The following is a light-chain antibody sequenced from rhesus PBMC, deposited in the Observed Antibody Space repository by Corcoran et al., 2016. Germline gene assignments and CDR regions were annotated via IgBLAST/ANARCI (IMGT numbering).Light chain of an antibody. Sequence: DIQMTQSPSSLSAFVGDRVTITCRASGNFNNFLNWYQQKQGKAPELLIYQASTLPSRVPSRFSGSGSGTDYTLTLSSLQPEDVSTYDCQHGYGAPFSFGQGTKVEIE. CDR3: QHGYGAPFS. CDR1: GNFNNF. V-gene: IGKV1-74*01. CDR2: QAS. J-gene: IGKJ2*01.